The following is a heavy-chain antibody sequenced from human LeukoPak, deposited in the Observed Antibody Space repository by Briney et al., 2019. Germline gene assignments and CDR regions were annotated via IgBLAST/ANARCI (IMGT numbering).Heavy chain of an antibody. CDR1: GFTFSSYG. D-gene: IGHD5-24*01. Sequence: GGSLRLSCAASGFTFSSYGMHWVRQAPGKGLEWVAVIWYDGSNKYYGDSVKGRFTISRDNSKNTLYLKMNSLRAEDTAVYYCAKDHQRWREPGGYFAYWVQGTLVIVSS. CDR3: AKDHQRWREPGGYFAY. J-gene: IGHJ4*02. V-gene: IGHV3-33*06. CDR2: IWYDGSNK.